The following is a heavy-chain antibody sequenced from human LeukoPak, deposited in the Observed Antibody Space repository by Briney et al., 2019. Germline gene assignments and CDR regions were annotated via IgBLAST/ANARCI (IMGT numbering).Heavy chain of an antibody. Sequence: PSETLSLTCTVSGGSISSYYWSWIRQPPGKGLEWIGYIYYSGSTNYNPPLKSRVTISVDTSKNQFSLKLSSVTAADTAVYYCARDRGFLGRDAFDIWGQGTMVTVSS. V-gene: IGHV4-59*01. CDR3: ARDRGFLGRDAFDI. J-gene: IGHJ3*02. D-gene: IGHD3-3*01. CDR2: IYYSGST. CDR1: GGSISSYY.